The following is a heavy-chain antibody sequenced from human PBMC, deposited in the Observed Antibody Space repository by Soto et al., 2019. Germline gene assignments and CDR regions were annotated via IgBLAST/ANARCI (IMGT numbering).Heavy chain of an antibody. CDR1: GFTFSSYA. CDR3: ARWVTNRGLDF. Sequence: QVQLMESGGGVVQPGRSLTLSCAPSGFTFSSYAIHWVRQAPGRGLEGLAVIWYDGSQKYYADSVKGRFIISRDNSKNALSLQMNSLRIEDTAVYYCARWVTNRGLDFWGQGTPVTVSS. V-gene: IGHV3-33*01. J-gene: IGHJ4*02. CDR2: IWYDGSQK. D-gene: IGHD3-10*01.